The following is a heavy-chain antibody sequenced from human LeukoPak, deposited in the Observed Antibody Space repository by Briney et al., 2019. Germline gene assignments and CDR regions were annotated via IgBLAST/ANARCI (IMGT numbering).Heavy chain of an antibody. CDR1: GGTFSSYA. D-gene: IGHD2-2*01. Sequence: EASVKVSCKASGGTFSSYAISWVRQAPGQGLEWMGRIIPILGIANYAQKFQGRVTITADKSTSTAYMELSSLRSEDTAVYYCARDRNYCSSTSCRTESNHYWGQGTLVTVSS. CDR2: IIPILGIA. J-gene: IGHJ4*02. CDR3: ARDRNYCSSTSCRTESNHY. V-gene: IGHV1-69*04.